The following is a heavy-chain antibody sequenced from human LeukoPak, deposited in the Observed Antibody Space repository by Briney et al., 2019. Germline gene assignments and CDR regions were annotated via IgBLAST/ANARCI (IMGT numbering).Heavy chain of an antibody. J-gene: IGHJ4*02. D-gene: IGHD6-13*01. CDR3: ARVGLGVAAAGKGGDY. CDR2: ISAYNGNT. Sequence: ASVKVSCKASGYTFTSYGISWVRQAPGQGLEWMGWISAYNGNTNYAQKLQGRVTMTTDTSTSTAYMELRSLRSDDTAVYYCARVGLGVAAAGKGGDYWGQGTLVTVSS. V-gene: IGHV1-18*01. CDR1: GYTFTSYG.